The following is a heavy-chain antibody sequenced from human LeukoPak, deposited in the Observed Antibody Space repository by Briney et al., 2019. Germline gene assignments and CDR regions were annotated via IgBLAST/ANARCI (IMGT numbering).Heavy chain of an antibody. CDR3: ARALRVAATAEYFQH. V-gene: IGHV1-8*01. CDR2: MNPNSGNT. D-gene: IGHD2-15*01. Sequence: VASVKVSCKASGYTFTSYDINWVRQATGQGLEWMGWMNPNSGNTGYAQKFQGRVTMTRNTSISTAYMELSSLRSEDTAVYYCARALRVAATAEYFQHWGQGTLVTVSS. J-gene: IGHJ1*01. CDR1: GYTFTSYD.